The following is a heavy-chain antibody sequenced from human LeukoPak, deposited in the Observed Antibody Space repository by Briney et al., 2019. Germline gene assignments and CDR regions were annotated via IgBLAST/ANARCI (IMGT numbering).Heavy chain of an antibody. CDR3: ARVQGRFLGPDY. CDR2: ISSTGDTI. CDR1: GFTFSSHE. V-gene: IGHV3-48*03. J-gene: IGHJ4*02. Sequence: GGSLRLSCAASGFTFSSHEMTWVRQAPWKGLEWVSYISSTGDTIYYADSVKGRFTISRDNAKNSLYLQMNSLRAEDTAVYYCARVQGRFLGPDYWGQGTLVTVSS. D-gene: IGHD3-3*01.